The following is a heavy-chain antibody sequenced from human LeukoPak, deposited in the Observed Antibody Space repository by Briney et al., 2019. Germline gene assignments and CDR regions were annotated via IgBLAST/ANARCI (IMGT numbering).Heavy chain of an antibody. CDR1: GFTFSSYG. Sequence: GGSLRLSCAASGFTFSSYGMHWVRQAPGKGLEWVAFIRYDGSNKYYADSVKGRFTISRDNSKNTLYLQMNSLRAEDTAVYYCAKDLGYYYYYYMDVWGKGTTVTVSS. J-gene: IGHJ6*03. CDR3: AKDLGYYYYYYMDV. CDR2: IRYDGSNK. V-gene: IGHV3-30*02.